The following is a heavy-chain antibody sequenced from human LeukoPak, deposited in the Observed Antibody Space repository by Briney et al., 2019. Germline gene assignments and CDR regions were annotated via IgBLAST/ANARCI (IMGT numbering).Heavy chain of an antibody. CDR2: ISSSSSYI. V-gene: IGHV3-21*01. J-gene: IGHJ4*02. CDR3: ARSPACSGGSCYALYDFDY. D-gene: IGHD2-15*01. Sequence: GGSLRLSCAASGFTVSSYSMNWVRQAPGKGLEWVSSISSSSSYIYYADSVKGRFTISRDNAKNSLYLQMNSLRAEDTAVYYCARSPACSGGSCYALYDFDYWGQGTLVTVSS. CDR1: GFTVSSYS.